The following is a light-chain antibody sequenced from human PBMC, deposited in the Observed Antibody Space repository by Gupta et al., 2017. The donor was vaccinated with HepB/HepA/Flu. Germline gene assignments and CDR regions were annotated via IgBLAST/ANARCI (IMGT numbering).Light chain of an antibody. Sequence: QSVLTQPPSVSGAPGQTVTISCTENSANLGAGFDVHWYKKLPGTAPKLLIYTNNNRPSGVPVRFSGSKSGTSASLTITGLQPDDEADYYCQSYDTSLGGADFGGGTKLTVL. CDR1: SANLGAGFD. CDR2: TNN. V-gene: IGLV1-40*01. CDR3: QSYDTSLGGAD. J-gene: IGLJ2*01.